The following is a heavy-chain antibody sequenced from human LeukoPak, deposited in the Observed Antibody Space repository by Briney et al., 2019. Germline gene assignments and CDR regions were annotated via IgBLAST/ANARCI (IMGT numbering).Heavy chain of an antibody. Sequence: SQTLSLTCTVSGGSISSGSYYWSWIRQPAGKGLEWIGRIYTNGRTNYNPSLKSRVTISLDTSKNQLSLNLSFVTAADTAVYYCARSSQRLVGAIFDYWGQGTLVTVSS. J-gene: IGHJ4*02. V-gene: IGHV4-61*02. CDR1: GGSISSGSYY. CDR2: IYTNGRT. D-gene: IGHD1-26*01. CDR3: ARSSQRLVGAIFDY.